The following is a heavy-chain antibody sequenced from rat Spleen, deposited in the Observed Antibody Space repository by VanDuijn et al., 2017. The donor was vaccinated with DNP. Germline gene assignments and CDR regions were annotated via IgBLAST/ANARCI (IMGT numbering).Heavy chain of an antibody. Sequence: QVQLKESGPGLVQPSQTLSLTCTVSGFSLTSYTVSWVRQPPGKGLEWIAGISSDGNTYYNSALKSRLSISRDTSKSQVFLKMNSLQTEDTAIYFCTRDVVGGGFAYWGQGTLVTVSS. CDR2: ISSDGNT. CDR1: GFSLTSYT. D-gene: IGHD1-12*01. J-gene: IGHJ3*01. V-gene: IGHV2-6*01. CDR3: TRDVVGGGFAY.